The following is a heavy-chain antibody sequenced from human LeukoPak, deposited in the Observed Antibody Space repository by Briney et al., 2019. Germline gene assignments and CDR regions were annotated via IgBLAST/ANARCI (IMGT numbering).Heavy chain of an antibody. CDR3: GRRSRLRFSGHSYYFDY. J-gene: IGHJ4*02. CDR1: GYSFTSYW. V-gene: IGHV5-51*01. Sequence: GESLKISCKGSGYSFTSYWIGWGRQMPGKGLKWVGIIYPGCSDTRYSPSFQGQVTISADQYISTAYLQWRSLQASDTAMCYCGRRSRLRFSGHSYYFDYWGQGTLVTVSS. CDR2: IYPGCSDT. D-gene: IGHD5-12*01.